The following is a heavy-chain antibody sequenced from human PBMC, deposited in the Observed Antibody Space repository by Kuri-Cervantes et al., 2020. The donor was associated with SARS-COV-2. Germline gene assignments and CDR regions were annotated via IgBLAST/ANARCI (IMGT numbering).Heavy chain of an antibody. Sequence: SETLSLTCTVSGGSISSYYWSWIRQPPGKGLEWIGYIYYSGSTNYNPSLKSRVTISVDTSKNQFSLKLSSVTAADTAVYYCARGWDYGSGSYYPRGDYGMDVWGQGTTVTVSS. J-gene: IGHJ6*02. CDR2: IYYSGST. D-gene: IGHD3-10*01. CDR3: ARGWDYGSGSYYPRGDYGMDV. CDR1: GGSISSYY. V-gene: IGHV4-59*01.